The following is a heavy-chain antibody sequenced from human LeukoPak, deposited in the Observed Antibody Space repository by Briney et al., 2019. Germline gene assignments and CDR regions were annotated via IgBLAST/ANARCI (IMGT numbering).Heavy chain of an antibody. J-gene: IGHJ3*02. CDR1: GFIFSSYG. CDR3: AKGGDMIVDNHYAFDI. Sequence: GGSLRLSRAASGFIFSSYGMHWVRQAPGKGLEWVSSISSSSSYIYYADSVKGRFTISRDNAKNSLYLQMNSLRAEDTAVYYCAKGGDMIVDNHYAFDIWGQGTMVTVSS. V-gene: IGHV3-21*01. CDR2: ISSSSSYI. D-gene: IGHD3-22*01.